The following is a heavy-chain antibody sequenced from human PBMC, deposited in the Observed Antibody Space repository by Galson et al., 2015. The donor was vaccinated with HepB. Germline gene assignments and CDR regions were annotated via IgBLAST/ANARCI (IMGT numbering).Heavy chain of an antibody. Sequence: SLRLSCAASGFTFSSYGMHWVRQAPGKGLEWVAVISYDGSNKYYADSVKGRFTISRDNSKNSLYLQMNSLRAEDTAVYYCAKDKFVGETDAFDIWGQGTMVTVSS. V-gene: IGHV3-30*18. D-gene: IGHD1-26*01. CDR1: GFTFSSYG. J-gene: IGHJ3*02. CDR3: AKDKFVGETDAFDI. CDR2: ISYDGSNK.